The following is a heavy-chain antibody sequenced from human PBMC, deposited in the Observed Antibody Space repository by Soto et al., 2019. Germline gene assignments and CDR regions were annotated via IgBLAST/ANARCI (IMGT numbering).Heavy chain of an antibody. CDR2: IHYNGNT. J-gene: IGHJ4*02. Sequence: PSHALSVTCTVSADFSGASSRSWALPPPGKGLEWIGNIHYNGNTKYNPSLKSRVSMSVDTSKNQFSLRLISVTAADTAKYFCAREGNLARWLQPLDFSGQGTLVTVS. D-gene: IGHD5-12*01. V-gene: IGHV4-59*01. CDR1: ADFSGASS. CDR3: AREGNLARWLQPLDF.